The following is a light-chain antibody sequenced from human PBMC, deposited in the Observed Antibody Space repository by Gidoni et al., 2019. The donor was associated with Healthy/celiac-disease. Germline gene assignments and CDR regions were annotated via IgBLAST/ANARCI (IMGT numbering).Light chain of an antibody. V-gene: IGKV3-20*01. CDR3: QQYCSSPRT. Sequence: EIVLTQSPGTLSLSPGERATLSCRASQSVSSSYLAWYQQKPGQAPRLLIYGASSRATGIPDRFSGSGSGTDFTLTISRLEPEDFAVYYCQQYCSSPRTFXGXTKVEIK. CDR1: QSVSSSY. CDR2: GAS. J-gene: IGKJ4*01.